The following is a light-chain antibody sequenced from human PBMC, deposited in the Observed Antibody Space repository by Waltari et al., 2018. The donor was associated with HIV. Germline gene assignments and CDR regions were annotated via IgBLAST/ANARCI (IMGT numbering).Light chain of an antibody. CDR2: DAS. CDR3: QQHDIYTWT. J-gene: IGKJ1*01. Sequence: EIVLTQSPATLSLSPGERATLSCGASQSIRSAYVAWYQQKPGLAPRLLMYDASSRATGIPDRFSGSGSGTDFTLTVSRLEPEDFAVYYCQQHDIYTWTFGPGTRVDIK. V-gene: IGKV3D-20*01. CDR1: QSIRSAY.